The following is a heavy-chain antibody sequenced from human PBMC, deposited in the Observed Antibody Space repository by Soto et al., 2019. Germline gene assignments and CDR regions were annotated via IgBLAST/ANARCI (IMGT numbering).Heavy chain of an antibody. CDR1: GGSISSSSYY. J-gene: IGHJ4*02. D-gene: IGHD1-26*01. CDR2: IYYSGST. CDR3: ASTSYKALYYFDY. V-gene: IGHV4-39*01. Sequence: SETLSLTCTVSGGSISSSSYYWGWIRQPPGKGLEWIGSIYYSGSTYYNPSLKSRVTISVDTSKNQFSLKLSSVTAADTAVYYCASTSYKALYYFDYWGQGTLVTV.